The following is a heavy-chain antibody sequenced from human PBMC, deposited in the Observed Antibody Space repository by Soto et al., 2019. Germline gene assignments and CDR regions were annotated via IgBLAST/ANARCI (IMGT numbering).Heavy chain of an antibody. J-gene: IGHJ4*02. CDR3: ASGKQLDRFDY. D-gene: IGHD5-18*01. CDR1: GGSMSGDH. CDR2: MYNSGST. V-gene: IGHV4-59*01. Sequence: LSLPCSVSGGSMSGDHWSWVRQPPGKGLEWIGYMYNSGSTNNNPSRKSRVTISLDTSKNQVSLKLSSVPAADTAVYYCASGKQLDRFDYWGQGTQVTVSS.